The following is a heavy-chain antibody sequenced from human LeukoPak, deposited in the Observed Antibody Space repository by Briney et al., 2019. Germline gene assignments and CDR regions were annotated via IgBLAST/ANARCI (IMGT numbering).Heavy chain of an antibody. CDR3: ARDRGKVAGTFPFDY. Sequence: SDTLSLTYTVSGGSISSYYWSWIRQPAGKGLEWMGRIYTSGSTQYNPSLKRRVPMSGDTSQNQFPLELGSVTGGDTGVYYCARDRGKVAGTFPFDYWGQGTMVTVSS. CDR2: IYTSGST. CDR1: GGSISSYY. D-gene: IGHD6-19*01. J-gene: IGHJ4*02. V-gene: IGHV4-4*07.